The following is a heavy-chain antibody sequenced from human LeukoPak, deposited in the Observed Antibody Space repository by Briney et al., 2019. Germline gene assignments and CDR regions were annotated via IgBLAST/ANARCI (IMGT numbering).Heavy chain of an antibody. V-gene: IGHV3-23*01. J-gene: IGHJ4*02. CDR3: ARQYSYDSSGYYPWDY. CDR1: GFTFSSYA. Sequence: GGSLRLSCAAAGFTFSSYAMNWVRQAPGKGLEWISVIGGSGSTTNYADSVKGRFTISRDNSKNTLFLQMSSLRAEDTAMYYCARQYSYDSSGYYPWDYWGQGTLVTVSS. CDR2: IGGSGSTT. D-gene: IGHD3-22*01.